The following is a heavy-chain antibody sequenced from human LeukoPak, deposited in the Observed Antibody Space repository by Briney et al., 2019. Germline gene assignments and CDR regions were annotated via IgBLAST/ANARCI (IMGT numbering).Heavy chain of an antibody. Sequence: GGSLRLSCAASGFTFSSYSMNWVRQAPGKGLERVSAISGSGGSTYYADSVKGRFTISRDNSKNTLYLQMNSLRAEDTAVYYCAKDYDAVWGGTDYWGQGTLVTVSS. CDR1: GFTFSSYS. CDR2: ISGSGGST. CDR3: AKDYDAVWGGTDY. V-gene: IGHV3-23*01. J-gene: IGHJ4*02. D-gene: IGHD3-16*01.